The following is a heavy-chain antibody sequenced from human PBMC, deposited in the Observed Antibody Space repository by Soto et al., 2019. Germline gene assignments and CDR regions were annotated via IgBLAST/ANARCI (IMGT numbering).Heavy chain of an antibody. CDR1: GGSFSGYY. V-gene: IGHV4-34*01. J-gene: IGHJ4*02. CDR3: ARSGVSQGGKDY. D-gene: IGHD6-25*01. Sequence: SETLSLTCAVYGGSFSGYYWSWIRQPPGKGLEWIGEINHSGSTNYNPSLKSRVTISVDTSKNQFSLKLSSVTAADTAVYYCARSGVSQGGKDYWGQGTLVTVSS. CDR2: INHSGST.